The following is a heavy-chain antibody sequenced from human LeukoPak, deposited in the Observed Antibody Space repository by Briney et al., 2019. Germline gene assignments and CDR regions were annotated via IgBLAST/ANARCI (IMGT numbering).Heavy chain of an antibody. CDR2: TNPNSGGT. CDR3: ARDRQHLALGAFDI. D-gene: IGHD6-13*01. V-gene: IGHV1-2*02. Sequence: ASVKVSCRASGYIFTGYYIHWVRQAPGQGLEWMGWTNPNSGGTNYAQKFQGRVTMTRDTSITTVYMELSSLRSDDTAVYYCARDRQHLALGAFDIWGQGTMVAVSS. J-gene: IGHJ3*02. CDR1: GYIFTGYY.